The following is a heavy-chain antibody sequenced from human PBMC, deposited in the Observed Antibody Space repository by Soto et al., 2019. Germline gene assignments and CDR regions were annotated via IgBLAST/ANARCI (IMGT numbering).Heavy chain of an antibody. CDR2: IIPIFGTA. CDR1: GGTFSSYA. Sequence: QVQLVQSGAEVKKPGSSVKVSCKASGGTFSSYAISWVRQAPGQGLEWMGGIIPIFGTANYAQKFQGRVTITADKSTSTAYMELSSLRSEDTAVYYCERRAGRCSSTSCYSGRYYYGMDVWGQGTTVTVSS. D-gene: IGHD2-2*01. V-gene: IGHV1-69*06. J-gene: IGHJ6*02. CDR3: ERRAGRCSSTSCYSGRYYYGMDV.